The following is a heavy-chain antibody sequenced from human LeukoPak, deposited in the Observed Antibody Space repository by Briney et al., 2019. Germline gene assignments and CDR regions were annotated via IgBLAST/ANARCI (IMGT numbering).Heavy chain of an antibody. J-gene: IGHJ4*02. Sequence: GGSLRLSCAASGFTFSKYSMTWVRQAPGKGLEWVSFINTDGGTTYYADSVRGRFTISRDNAKNSLYLQMNSLRAEDTAVYYCARGGFDYWGQGTLVTVSS. CDR3: ARGGFDY. CDR1: GFTFSKYS. CDR2: INTDGGTT. D-gene: IGHD3-16*01. V-gene: IGHV3-48*04.